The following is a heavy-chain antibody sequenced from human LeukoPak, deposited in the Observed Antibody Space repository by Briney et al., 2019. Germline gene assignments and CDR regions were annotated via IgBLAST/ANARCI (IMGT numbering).Heavy chain of an antibody. V-gene: IGHV3-23*01. D-gene: IGHD3-22*01. CDR1: GFTFSSYS. Sequence: GGSLRLSCAASGFTFSSYSMSWVRQAPGKGLEWVSAISGSGGSTYYADSVKGRYTISRDNSKNTLYLQMNGLRAEDTAVYYCAKGGYYDSPQDPWGQGTLVTVSS. J-gene: IGHJ5*02. CDR2: ISGSGGST. CDR3: AKGGYYDSPQDP.